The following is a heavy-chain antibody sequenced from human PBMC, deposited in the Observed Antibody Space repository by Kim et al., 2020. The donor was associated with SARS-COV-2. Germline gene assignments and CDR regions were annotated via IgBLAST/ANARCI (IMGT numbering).Heavy chain of an antibody. Sequence: GGSLRLSCAASGFTVSSNYMSWVRQAPGKGLEWVSVIYSGGSTYYAASVKGRFTISRDNSKNKLYLLKNNLIAEDTAVYYCSRSYWTYFDYWCLVILGTV. J-gene: IGHJ4*02. CDR3: SRSYWTYFDY. CDR2: IYSGGST. CDR1: GFTVSSNY. D-gene: IGHD2-21*01. V-gene: IGHV3-53*01.